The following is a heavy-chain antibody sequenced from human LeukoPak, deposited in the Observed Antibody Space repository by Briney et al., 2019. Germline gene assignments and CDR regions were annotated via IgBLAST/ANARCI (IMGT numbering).Heavy chain of an antibody. Sequence: GGSLGLSCAASGFTFSSYAMSWVRQAPGKGLEWVSAISASGDSTYYADSVKGRFTISRDNSKNTLYLQMNSLRAEDTAVYYCAKRGTNGRVDYWGQGTLVTVSS. D-gene: IGHD2-2*01. V-gene: IGHV3-23*01. J-gene: IGHJ4*02. CDR2: ISASGDST. CDR1: GFTFSSYA. CDR3: AKRGTNGRVDY.